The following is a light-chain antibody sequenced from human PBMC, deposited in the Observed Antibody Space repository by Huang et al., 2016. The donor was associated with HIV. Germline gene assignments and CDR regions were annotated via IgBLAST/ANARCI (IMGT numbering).Light chain of an antibody. Sequence: ERVMTQSPATLSVAPGERVTLSCRASHSVSSNLAWYQQKPGQAPRLRIQGASTRATGIPARFSGSGSGTEFTLAISSLQSEDSGVYFCQQYDNWPLTFGQGTRLEIK. CDR1: HSVSSN. CDR3: QQYDNWPLT. CDR2: GAS. J-gene: IGKJ5*01. V-gene: IGKV3-15*01.